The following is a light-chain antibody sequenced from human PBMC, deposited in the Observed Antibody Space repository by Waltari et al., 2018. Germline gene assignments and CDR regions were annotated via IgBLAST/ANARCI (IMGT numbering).Light chain of an antibody. CDR2: GSS. CDR1: QAVSTSY. Sequence: EIVLTQSPGTLSLSPGERGTLSCRASQAVSTSYLVWYQQKPGQAPRLLIYGSSRMATGLPDRFSGSGSGTDFTLTISRLEPEDFAMYYCQQYGDSMTFGQGTKVEIK. J-gene: IGKJ1*01. V-gene: IGKV3-20*01. CDR3: QQYGDSMT.